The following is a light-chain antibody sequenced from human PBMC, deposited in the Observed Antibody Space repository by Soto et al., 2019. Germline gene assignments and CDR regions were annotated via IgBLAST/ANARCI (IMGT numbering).Light chain of an antibody. J-gene: IGKJ2*01. Sequence: EIVLTQSPGTLSLSPGETATLSCRASQSVSHLAWYQQKPGQAPRLLVYAASSRATGIPDRFSSSGSGTDFTLTISRLEPEDFAVYYCQQYGGSPLYTVGQGTRLEIK. CDR1: QSVSH. CDR3: QQYGGSPLYT. V-gene: IGKV3-20*01. CDR2: AAS.